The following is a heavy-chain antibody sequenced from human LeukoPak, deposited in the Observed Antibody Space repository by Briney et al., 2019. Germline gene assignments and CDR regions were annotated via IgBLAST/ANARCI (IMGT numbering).Heavy chain of an antibody. D-gene: IGHD1-26*01. CDR1: GGSISSGDYY. CDR2: IYYSGST. Sequence: SQTLSLTCTVSGGSISSGDYYWSWIRQPPGKGLEWIGYIYYSGSTYYNPSLKSRVTIPVDTSKNQFSLKLSSVTAADTAVYYCARVSGSYYDGYYFDYWGQGTLVTVSS. J-gene: IGHJ4*02. CDR3: ARVSGSYYDGYYFDY. V-gene: IGHV4-30-4*08.